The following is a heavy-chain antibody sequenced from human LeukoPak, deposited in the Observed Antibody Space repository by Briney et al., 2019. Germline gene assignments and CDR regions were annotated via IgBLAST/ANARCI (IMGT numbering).Heavy chain of an antibody. CDR2: IWYDGSNK. CDR1: GFTFSSYG. D-gene: IGHD5-24*01. V-gene: IGHV3-33*01. J-gene: IGHJ4*02. CDR3: ARDQWMATTIDY. Sequence: GRSLRLSCAASGFTFSSYGMHWVRQAPGKGLEWVAVIWYDGSNKYYADSVKGRSTISRDNSKNTLYLQMNSLRAEDTAVYYCARDQWMATTIDYWGQGTLVTVSS.